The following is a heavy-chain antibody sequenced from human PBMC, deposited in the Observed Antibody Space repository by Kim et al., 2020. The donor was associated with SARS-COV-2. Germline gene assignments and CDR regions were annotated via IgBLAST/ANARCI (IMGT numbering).Heavy chain of an antibody. CDR3: FQDIVVVPAAISYYGMDV. CDR2: IGTAGDP. V-gene: IGHV3-13*05. D-gene: IGHD2-2*01. Sequence: GGSLRLSCAASGFTFSSYDMHWVRQATGKGLEWVSAIGTAGDPYYPGSVKGRFTISRENAKNSLYLQMNSLRAGDTAVYYYFQDIVVVPAAISYYGMDVWGQGTTVTVSS. J-gene: IGHJ6*02. CDR1: GFTFSSYD.